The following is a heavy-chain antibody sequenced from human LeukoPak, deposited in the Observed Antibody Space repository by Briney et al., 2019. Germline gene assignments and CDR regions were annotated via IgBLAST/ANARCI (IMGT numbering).Heavy chain of an antibody. J-gene: IGHJ4*02. CDR3: ARFSSIAAAFDY. Sequence: SQTLSLTCTVSGGSISNYYWSWIRQPAGKGLEWIGRIYTSGTTHYNPSLKSRVTMSVDTSKNQFSLNLSSVTAADTAVYYCARFSSIAAAFDYWGLGTLVTVSS. CDR1: GGSISNYY. D-gene: IGHD6-13*01. CDR2: IYTSGTT. V-gene: IGHV4-4*07.